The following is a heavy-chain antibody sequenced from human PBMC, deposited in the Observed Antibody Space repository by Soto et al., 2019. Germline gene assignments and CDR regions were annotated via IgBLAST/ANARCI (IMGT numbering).Heavy chain of an antibody. CDR1: GGSISSSTYY. CDR2: FFIGGNT. J-gene: IGHJ4*02. CDR3: AKENGYSSSWFEFDY. D-gene: IGHD6-13*01. V-gene: IGHV4-39*02. Sequence: PSETLSLTCTVSGGSISSSTYYWGWMRQPPGKGLEWIASFFIGGNTYYNPSLKSRVTISVDTSKNQFSLKLSSVTAADTAVYYCAKENGYSSSWFEFDYWGQGTLVTVSS.